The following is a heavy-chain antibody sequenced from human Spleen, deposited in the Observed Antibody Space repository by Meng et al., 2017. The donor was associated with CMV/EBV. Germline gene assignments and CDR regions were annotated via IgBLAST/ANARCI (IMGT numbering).Heavy chain of an antibody. J-gene: IGHJ6*02. V-gene: IGHV1-18*01. CDR1: GYTFTSYD. CDR2: ISAYTGNT. CDR3: ARGAVELERGDYYGMDV. D-gene: IGHD1-1*01. Sequence: ASVKVSCKASGYTFTSYDINWVRQAPGQGLEWMGWISAYTGNTKYAQKLQGRVTMTTDTSTGTAYMEVRSLKSDDTALYYCARGAVELERGDYYGMDVWGQGTTVTVSS.